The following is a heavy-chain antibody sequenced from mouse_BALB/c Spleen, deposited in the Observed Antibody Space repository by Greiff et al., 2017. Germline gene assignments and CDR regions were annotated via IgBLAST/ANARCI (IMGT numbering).Heavy chain of an antibody. J-gene: IGHJ2*01. CDR3: ARSGDGYYAHYFDY. CDR2: INPYNGAT. D-gene: IGHD2-3*01. Sequence: VQLQQSGPELVKPGASVKISCKASGYSFTGYYMHWVKQSHVKSLEWIGRINPYNGATSYNQNFKDKASLTVDKSSSTAYMELHSLTSEDSAVYYCARSGDGYYAHYFDYWGQGTTLTVSS. CDR1: GYSFTGYY. V-gene: IGHV1-31*01.